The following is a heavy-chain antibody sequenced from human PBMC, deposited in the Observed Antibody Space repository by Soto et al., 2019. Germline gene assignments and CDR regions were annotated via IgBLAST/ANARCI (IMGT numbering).Heavy chain of an antibody. V-gene: IGHV3-11*01. CDR1: GYTFSDYY. D-gene: IGHD3-3*01. CDR2: IDTSSTKI. Sequence: GGSLRLSCAASGYTFSDYYLSWIRQAPGKGLEWISYIDTSSTKIYYADSVRGRFTISRDNGKNSLFLEMNDLRVEDTAVYFCASLYDLWTGYLSPVDYWGRGTLVTVSS. J-gene: IGHJ4*02. CDR3: ASLYDLWTGYLSPVDY.